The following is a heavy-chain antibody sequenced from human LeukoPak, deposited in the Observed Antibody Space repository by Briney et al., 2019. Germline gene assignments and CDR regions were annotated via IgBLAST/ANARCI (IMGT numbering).Heavy chain of an antibody. CDR1: GGSISSSSYY. CDR3: ARLFFYNGMDV. V-gene: IGHV4-39*07. Sequence: PSETLSLTCTVSGGSISSSSYYWGWIRQPPGKGLEWIGSIYYSGSTYYNPSLKSRVTMSVDTSKNQFSLKLSSVTAADTAVYYCARLFFYNGMDVWGQGTTVTVSS. J-gene: IGHJ6*02. CDR2: IYYSGST. D-gene: IGHD2/OR15-2a*01.